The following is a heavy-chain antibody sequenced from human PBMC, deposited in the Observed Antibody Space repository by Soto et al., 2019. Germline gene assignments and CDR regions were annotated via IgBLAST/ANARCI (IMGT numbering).Heavy chain of an antibody. CDR2: IGWRSFTL. V-gene: IGHV3-9*01. CDR1: GFSFDDYA. Sequence: EVKLVESGGGWVQPGRSLRLSCAASGFSFDDYAMHWVRQLPGKGLEWVAGIGWRSFTLGYANSVKGRFTISRDNAQNFLYLQMESLGAEDTAVYYCAKDAAMVSSTFNYFDYWGQGTLVAVSS. D-gene: IGHD6-13*01. J-gene: IGHJ4*02. CDR3: AKDAAMVSSTFNYFDY.